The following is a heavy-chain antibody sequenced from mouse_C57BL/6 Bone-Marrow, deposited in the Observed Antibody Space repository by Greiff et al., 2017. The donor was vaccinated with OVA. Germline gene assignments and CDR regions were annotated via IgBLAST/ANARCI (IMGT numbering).Heavy chain of an antibody. V-gene: IGHV5-6*01. Sequence: EVMLVESGGDLVKPGGSLTLSCAASGFTFSSYGMSWVRQTPDKRLEWVATISSGGSYTYYPDSVKGRFTISRDNAKNTLYLQMSSLKSEDTAMYYCARHVDYDEGYWGQGTTLTVSS. CDR2: ISSGGSYT. CDR1: GFTFSSYG. CDR3: ARHVDYDEGY. D-gene: IGHD2-4*01. J-gene: IGHJ2*01.